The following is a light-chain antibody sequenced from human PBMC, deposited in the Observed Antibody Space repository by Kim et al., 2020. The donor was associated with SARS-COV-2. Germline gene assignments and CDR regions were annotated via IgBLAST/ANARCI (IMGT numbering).Light chain of an antibody. V-gene: IGKV4-1*01. CDR1: QSVLYSSDNKNY. CDR3: QQYYSNPPT. J-gene: IGKJ5*01. CDR2: RAS. Sequence: DIVMTQSPDSLAVSLGERATINCKSSQSVLYSSDNKNYLAWYQQKPGQPPKLLIYRASTRESGVPDRFSGGGSGTDFTLTISSLQAEDVAVYYCQQYYSNPPTFGQGTRLEIK.